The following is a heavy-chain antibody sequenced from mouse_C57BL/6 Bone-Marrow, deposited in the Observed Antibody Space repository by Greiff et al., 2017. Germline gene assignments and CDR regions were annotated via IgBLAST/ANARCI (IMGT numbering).Heavy chain of an antibody. V-gene: IGHV1-82*01. CDR1: GYAFTSSW. Sequence: QVQLQQSGPELVKPGASVTISCKASGYAFTSSWMNWVKQRPGKGLEWIGRIYPGDGDNNYNEKFKGKATLTADKSSSTAYMQLSSLTSEDSAVYFCARCSLAYWCQGTLVTVSA. CDR2: IYPGDGDN. CDR3: ARCSLAY. J-gene: IGHJ3*01.